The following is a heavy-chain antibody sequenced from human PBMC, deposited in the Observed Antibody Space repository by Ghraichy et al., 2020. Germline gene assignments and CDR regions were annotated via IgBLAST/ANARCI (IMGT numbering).Heavy chain of an antibody. V-gene: IGHV4-4*02. J-gene: IGHJ5*02. Sequence: SETLSLTCTVSGDSISTNNWWTWVRQSPEKGLEWIGEIHHTVGTNYNQSLRSRVTISVATSQNQFYLTLTSVSAADTAIYYCARVRGGCSGSSCYCDPWGQGARVTVSS. D-gene: IGHD2-15*01. CDR1: GDSISTNNW. CDR3: ARVRGGCSGSSCYCDP. CDR2: IHHTVGT.